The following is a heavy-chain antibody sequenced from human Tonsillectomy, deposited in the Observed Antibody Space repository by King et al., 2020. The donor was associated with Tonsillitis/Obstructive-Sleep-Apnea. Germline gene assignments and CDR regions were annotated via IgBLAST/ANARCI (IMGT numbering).Heavy chain of an antibody. V-gene: IGHV1-46*01. Sequence: VQLVESGAGVKQPGASVKISCKAYGYTFTRYYIHWGRPAPVKGLEWMVISNPSSGSTHHEQKFQGRPTMTSDTSTSTVHMALSSLRSEDTAVYYCARDDKDDRYFDYWGQGTQVTVSS. CDR3: ARDDKDDRYFDY. J-gene: IGHJ4*02. D-gene: IGHD2-15*01. CDR2: SNPSSGST. CDR1: GYTFTRYY.